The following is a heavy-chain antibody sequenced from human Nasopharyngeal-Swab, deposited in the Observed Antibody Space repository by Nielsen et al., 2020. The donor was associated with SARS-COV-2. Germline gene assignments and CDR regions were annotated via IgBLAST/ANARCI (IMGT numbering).Heavy chain of an antibody. J-gene: IGHJ2*01. Sequence: GESLKISCAASGLTLSNAWMSWVRQAPGKGLEWIGRIKSKRDGETEDYAAPVKGRFTISRDDSENTLYLQMNSMKTEDTAVYYCTTDSYDNRIFDLWGRGSLVTVSS. D-gene: IGHD3-22*01. CDR3: TTDSYDNRIFDL. V-gene: IGHV3-15*01. CDR2: IKSKRDGETE. CDR1: GLTLSNAW.